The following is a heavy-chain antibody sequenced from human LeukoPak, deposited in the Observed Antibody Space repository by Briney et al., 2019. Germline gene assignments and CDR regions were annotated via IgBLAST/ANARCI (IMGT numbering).Heavy chain of an antibody. Sequence: GGSLRLSCAASGFTVSSNYMSWVRQAPGKGLEWVSVIYSGGSTYYADSVKGRFTISRDNSKNTLYLQMNSLRAEDTAVYYCARDIHSWYFDLWGRGTLVTVSS. D-gene: IGHD2-21*01. CDR1: GFTVSSNY. J-gene: IGHJ2*01. V-gene: IGHV3-53*01. CDR3: ARDIHSWYFDL. CDR2: IYSGGST.